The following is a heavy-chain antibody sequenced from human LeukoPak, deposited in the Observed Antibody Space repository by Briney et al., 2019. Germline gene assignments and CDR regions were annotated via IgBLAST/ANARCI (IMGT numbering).Heavy chain of an antibody. D-gene: IGHD6-13*01. CDR1: GFTFSSYS. V-gene: IGHV3-48*04. CDR2: ISSSSSTI. Sequence: GGSLRLSCAASGFTFSSYSMNWVRQAPGKGLEWVSYISSSSSTIYYADSVKGRFTISRDNAKNSLYLQMNSLRAEDTAVYYCARATAAGYYYYYMDVWGKGTTVTVS. J-gene: IGHJ6*03. CDR3: ARATAAGYYYYYMDV.